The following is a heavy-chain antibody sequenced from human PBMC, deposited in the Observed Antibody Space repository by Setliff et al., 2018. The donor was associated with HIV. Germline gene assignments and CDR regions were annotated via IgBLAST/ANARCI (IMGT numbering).Heavy chain of an antibody. J-gene: IGHJ4*02. CDR3: VKGRWASPFDN. CDR2: ISSSSSYI. Sequence: GGSLRLSCAASGFTFSSYSMNWVRQAPGKGLECVSSISSSSSYIYYADSAKGRFTISRDNAKNSLYLQMNSLRAEDTAMYYCVKGRWASPFDNWGQGALVTVSS. D-gene: IGHD3-16*01. V-gene: IGHV3-21*01. CDR1: GFTFSSYS.